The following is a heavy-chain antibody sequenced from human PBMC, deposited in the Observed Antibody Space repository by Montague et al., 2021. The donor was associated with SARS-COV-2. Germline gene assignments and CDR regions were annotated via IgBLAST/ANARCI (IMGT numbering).Heavy chain of an antibody. CDR1: GGSISSSSYY. J-gene: IGHJ4*02. CDR3: ARIRIGVWGSYRYFDY. CDR2: IYYSGST. V-gene: IGHV4-39*01. Sequence: SETLSLTCTVSGGSISSSSYYWGWIRQPPGKGLEWIGSIYYSGSTYYNPSLKSRVTISVDTSKNQFSLKLSSVTAADTAVYYCARIRIGVWGSYRYFDYWGQGTLATVSS. D-gene: IGHD3-16*02.